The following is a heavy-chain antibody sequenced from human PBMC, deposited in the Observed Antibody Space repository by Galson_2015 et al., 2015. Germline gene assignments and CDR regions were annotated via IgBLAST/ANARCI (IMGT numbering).Heavy chain of an antibody. Sequence: SLRLSCAASGFTFSGYAMSWVRQAPGKGLEWASAISKSGRDTYYADSVKGRFTISRDNSKNTLYLQMNSLRAEDTAVYYCAKGREWELPLDYWGQGALVTVSS. J-gene: IGHJ4*02. CDR1: GFTFSGYA. CDR2: ISKSGRDT. CDR3: AKGREWELPLDY. D-gene: IGHD1-26*01. V-gene: IGHV3-23*01.